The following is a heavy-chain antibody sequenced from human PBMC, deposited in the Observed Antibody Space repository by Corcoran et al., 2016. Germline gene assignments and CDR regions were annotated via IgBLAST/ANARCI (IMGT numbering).Heavy chain of an antibody. Sequence: EVRLVESGGVLVQPGGSLRLSCAASGFTFSNYWVTWVRQTPGKGLESVATIKPDGSEKYYVDSVRGRFTISRANAKNSLYLQMSSLRAEDTAVYYCATHHRGYWGQGTLVTVPS. CDR1: GFTFSNYW. CDR2: IKPDGSEK. V-gene: IGHV3-7*03. CDR3: ATHHRGY. J-gene: IGHJ4*02.